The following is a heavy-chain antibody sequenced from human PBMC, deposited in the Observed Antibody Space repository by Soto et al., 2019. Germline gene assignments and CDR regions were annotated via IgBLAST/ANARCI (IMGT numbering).Heavy chain of an antibody. CDR2: IYHSGST. V-gene: IGHV4-30-2*01. CDR3: ASRPSGSGFDP. Sequence: TSETLSLTCAVSGGSISSGGYSWIWIRQPPGKGLEWIGYIYHSGSTYYSPSLKNRVTISVDRSKNQFSLKLSSVTAADTAVYYCASRPSGSGFDPWGQGTLVTVSS. CDR1: GGSISSGGYS. D-gene: IGHD1-26*01. J-gene: IGHJ5*02.